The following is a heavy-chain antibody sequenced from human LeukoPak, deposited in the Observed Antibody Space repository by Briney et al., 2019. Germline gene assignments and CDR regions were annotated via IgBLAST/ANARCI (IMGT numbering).Heavy chain of an antibody. D-gene: IGHD5-12*01. CDR3: ARRGSLDY. Sequence: SETLSLTCTVSGDSITTYYWRWIRQPPGKGLEWIGYIYYKGNTNYNPSLRSRVTMSLDTSKNQFSLKLNSVTAADTAVYYCARRGSLDYWGQGTLVTVSS. CDR2: IYYKGNT. J-gene: IGHJ4*02. V-gene: IGHV4-59*01. CDR1: GDSITTYY.